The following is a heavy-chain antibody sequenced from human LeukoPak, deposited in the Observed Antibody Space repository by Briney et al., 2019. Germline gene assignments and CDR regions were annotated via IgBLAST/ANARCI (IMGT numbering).Heavy chain of an antibody. Sequence: ASVKVSCKASGGTFSSYAISWVRQAPGQGLEWMGRIIPVLDIVDYAQRLQGRVTITADKSTSTAYMELSGLRADDTAVYYCARDKGSIYESSDSYVGYRYYGMDVWGQGTTVIVSS. CDR3: ARDKGSIYESSDSYVGYRYYGMDV. CDR2: IIPVLDIV. CDR1: GGTFSSYA. J-gene: IGHJ6*02. V-gene: IGHV1-69*10. D-gene: IGHD5/OR15-5a*01.